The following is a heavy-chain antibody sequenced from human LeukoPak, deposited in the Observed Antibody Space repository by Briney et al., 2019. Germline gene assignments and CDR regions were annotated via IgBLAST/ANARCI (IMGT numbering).Heavy chain of an antibody. CDR3: AGSPKYSSSWYEYFQH. D-gene: IGHD6-13*01. Sequence: GGSLRLSSAASGFTFSSYAMHWVRQAPGKGLEWVAAISHDGSNKYHADSVKGRFTISRDNSKNTVYLQMNSLRAEDTAVYFCAGSPKYSSSWYEYFQHWGQGTLVTVSS. CDR2: ISHDGSNK. V-gene: IGHV3-30*01. CDR1: GFTFSSYA. J-gene: IGHJ1*01.